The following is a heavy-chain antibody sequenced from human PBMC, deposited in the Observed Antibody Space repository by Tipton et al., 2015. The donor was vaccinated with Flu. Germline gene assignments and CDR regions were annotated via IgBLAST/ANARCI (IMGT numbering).Heavy chain of an antibody. CDR2: TSYSGNT. Sequence: TLSLTCTVSGASITNYYWTWIRQPPGKPLEWIGYTSYSGNTNFNPSLRSRVSMSVDASKSQFSLKMTSPSAADTATYFCARNKGTGYEDFWGQGTLVTVSS. D-gene: IGHD1-1*01. V-gene: IGHV4-59*01. CDR3: ARNKGTGYEDF. CDR1: GASITNYY. J-gene: IGHJ4*02.